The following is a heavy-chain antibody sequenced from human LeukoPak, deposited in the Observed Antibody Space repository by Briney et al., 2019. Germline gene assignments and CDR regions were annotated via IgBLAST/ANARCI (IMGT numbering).Heavy chain of an antibody. Sequence: SETLSLTCAVYSGSFSGYYWSWIRQPPGKGLEWIGEINHSGSTNYNLSLKSRVTISVDTSKNQFSLKLSSVTAADTAVYYCARGRPSIAARPFNWFDPWGQGTLVTVSS. V-gene: IGHV4-34*01. CDR2: INHSGST. D-gene: IGHD6-6*01. J-gene: IGHJ5*02. CDR3: ARGRPSIAARPFNWFDP. CDR1: SGSFSGYY.